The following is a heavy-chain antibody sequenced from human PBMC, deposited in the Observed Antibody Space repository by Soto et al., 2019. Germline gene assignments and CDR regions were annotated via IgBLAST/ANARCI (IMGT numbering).Heavy chain of an antibody. V-gene: IGHV3-23*04. CDR2: ISGSGGSI. CDR1: GFTVSSNY. Sequence: EVQLVESGGGLVQPGGSLRLSCAASGFTVSSNYMSWVRQAPGNGLEWVSAISGSGGSIHYADSVKGRFTISRDNSKNTLYLQMNSLRDEDTAVYHCVKGYWKGDVWGQGTTVTVSS. D-gene: IGHD1-1*01. J-gene: IGHJ6*02. CDR3: VKGYWKGDV.